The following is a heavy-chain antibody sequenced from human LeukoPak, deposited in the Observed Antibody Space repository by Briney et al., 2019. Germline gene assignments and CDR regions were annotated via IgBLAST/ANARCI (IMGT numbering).Heavy chain of an antibody. CDR3: ARLGSGVVVPAAIKYNWFDP. V-gene: IGHV5-51*01. D-gene: IGHD2-2*02. CDR2: IYPGDSDT. J-gene: IGHJ5*02. Sequence: GESLKISCKGSGYCFTSYWIGWVGQIPGKGLEWMGIIYPGDSDTRYSPSLQGQVTISADKSISNAYLQWSSLKASDTGKYYRARLGSGVVVPAAIKYNWFDPWGQGTLVTVSS. CDR1: GYCFTSYW.